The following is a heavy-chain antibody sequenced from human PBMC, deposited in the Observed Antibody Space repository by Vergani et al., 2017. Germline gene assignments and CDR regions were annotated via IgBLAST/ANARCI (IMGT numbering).Heavy chain of an antibody. CDR1: GFTFNQYG. J-gene: IGHJ5*02. CDR2: TWYDGNNK. V-gene: IGHV3-33*01. CDR3: ARDLRLLYNRFDP. D-gene: IGHD1-14*01. Sequence: QVQLVESGGGVVQPGRSLRLSCAASGFTFNQYGMHWVRQAPGKGLEWVAVTWYDGNNKQYADSVKGRFTISRDNSKSTMYLKMNSLRDEDTGVYYGARDLRLLYNRFDPWGQGTLVTVSS.